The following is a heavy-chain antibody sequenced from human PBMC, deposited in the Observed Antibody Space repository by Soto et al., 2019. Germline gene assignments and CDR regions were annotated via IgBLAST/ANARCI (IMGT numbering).Heavy chain of an antibody. CDR3: ARSSTSANYFDY. J-gene: IGHJ4*02. CDR2: IYYSGST. Sequence: SETLSLTCTVSGGSISSGGYYWSWIRQHPGKGLEWIGYIYYSGSTYYNPSLKSRVTILVDTSKNQFSLKLSSVTAADTAVYYCARSSTSANYFDYWGQGTLVTVSS. D-gene: IGHD2-2*01. CDR1: GGSISSGGYY. V-gene: IGHV4-31*03.